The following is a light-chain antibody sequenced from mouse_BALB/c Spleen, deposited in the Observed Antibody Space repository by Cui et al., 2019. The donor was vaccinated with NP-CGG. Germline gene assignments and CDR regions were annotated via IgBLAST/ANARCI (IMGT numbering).Light chain of an antibody. J-gene: IGLJ1*01. CDR3: ALWYSNHWV. Sequence: QAVVTQESALTTSPGETVTLTCRSSTGAVPTSNYANWVQEKPDHLFTGLIGGTNNRVPGVPARFSGSLIGDKAALTITGAQTEDETIYFCALWYSNHWVFGGGTKLTVL. V-gene: IGLV1*01. CDR2: GTN. CDR1: TGAVPTSNY.